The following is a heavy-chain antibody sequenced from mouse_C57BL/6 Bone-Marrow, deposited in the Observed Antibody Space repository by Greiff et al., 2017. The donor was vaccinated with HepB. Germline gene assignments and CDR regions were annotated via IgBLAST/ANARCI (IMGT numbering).Heavy chain of an antibody. CDR3: ARRENYDGLAY. CDR2: IYPGGGYT. CDR1: GYTFTNYW. J-gene: IGHJ3*01. Sequence: VQLQQSGAELVRPGTSVKMSCKASGYTFTNYWIGWAKQRPGHGLEWIGDIYPGGGYTNYNEKFKGKATLTADKSSSTAYMQFSSLTSEDSAIYYCARRENYDGLAYWGQGTLVTVSA. D-gene: IGHD2-3*01. V-gene: IGHV1-63*01.